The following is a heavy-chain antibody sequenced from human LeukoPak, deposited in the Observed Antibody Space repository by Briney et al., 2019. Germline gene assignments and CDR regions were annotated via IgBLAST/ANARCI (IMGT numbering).Heavy chain of an antibody. J-gene: IGHJ2*01. CDR1: GFTFDDYG. CDR2: ITWNGAST. CDR3: AREYGDYSSYSDL. D-gene: IGHD4-17*01. Sequence: GGSLRLSCAASGFTFDDYGMSWVRQAPGKGLEWVTGITWNGASTGFADSVKGRFTISRDNAKNSLYLGMSSLRAEDTALYYCAREYGDYSSYSDLWGRGTLVTVSS. V-gene: IGHV3-20*04.